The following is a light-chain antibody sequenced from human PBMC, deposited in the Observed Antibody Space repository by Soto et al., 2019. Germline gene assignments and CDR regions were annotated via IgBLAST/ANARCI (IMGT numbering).Light chain of an antibody. CDR1: QSVSSSY. Sequence: ETVLTQSPGTLSLSPGERATLSCRASQSVSSSYLSWYQQKPGQAPRLLIYASSSRATGIPDRFSGSGSGTDFTLTISRLEPEDFAVYYCQQYGSSPPVTFGGGNKVEIK. CDR3: QQYGSSPPVT. CDR2: ASS. V-gene: IGKV3-20*01. J-gene: IGKJ4*01.